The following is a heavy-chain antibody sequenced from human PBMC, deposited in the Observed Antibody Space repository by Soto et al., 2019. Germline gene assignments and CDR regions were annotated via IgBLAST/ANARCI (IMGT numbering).Heavy chain of an antibody. D-gene: IGHD3-22*01. V-gene: IGHV1-69*01. J-gene: IGHJ4*02. CDR2: IIPIFGTA. Sequence: QVPLVQSGAEVRKPESSVKVSCKASGGTFSRHAISWVRQAPGQGLEWMGGIIPIFGTANHAQKFQGRVTIIADESTSTVYMELSSLRSGDTAMYYCARGWGYDSNDYYYAYWGQGTLVIVSS. CDR3: ARGWGYDSNDYYYAY. CDR1: GGTFSRHA.